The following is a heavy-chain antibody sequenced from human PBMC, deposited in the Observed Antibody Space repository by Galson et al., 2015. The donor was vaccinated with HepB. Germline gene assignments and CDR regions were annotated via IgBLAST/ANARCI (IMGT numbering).Heavy chain of an antibody. D-gene: IGHD2-2*01. CDR1: GYTFTSYY. V-gene: IGHV1-46*01. Sequence: SVKVSCKASGYTFTSYYMHWVRQAPGQGLEWMGIINPSGGSTSYAQKFQGRVTMTRDTSTSTVYMELSSLRSEDTAVYYCARGFKRGYCSSTSCPVFGYWGQGTLVTVSP. CDR2: INPSGGST. J-gene: IGHJ4*02. CDR3: ARGFKRGYCSSTSCPVFGY.